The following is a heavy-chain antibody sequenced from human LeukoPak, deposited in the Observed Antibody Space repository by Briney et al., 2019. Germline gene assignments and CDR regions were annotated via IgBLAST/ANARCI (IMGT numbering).Heavy chain of an antibody. CDR2: IKQDGSEK. V-gene: IGHV3-7*01. CDR3: ARGLHSLPRSTLDY. D-gene: IGHD2-2*01. CDR1: GFTFTSYW. Sequence: GGSLRLSCAASGFTFTSYWMTWVRQAPGKGLEWVANIKQDGSEKNYVDSVKGRFTISRDNAKNSLYLQMNSLRAEDTAVYYCARGLHSLPRSTLDYWGQGTLVTVSS. J-gene: IGHJ4*02.